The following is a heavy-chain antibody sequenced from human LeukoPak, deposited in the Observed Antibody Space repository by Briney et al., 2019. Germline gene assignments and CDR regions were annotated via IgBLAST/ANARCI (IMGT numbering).Heavy chain of an antibody. CDR2: IYYSGST. Sequence: SETLSLTCTVSGGSVSSGSYYWSWIRQPPGKGLEWIGYIYYSGSTNYNPSLKSRVTISVDTSRNQFSLKLSSVTAADTAVYHCAREAMYSYGNNFDYWGQGTLVTVPS. D-gene: IGHD5-18*01. CDR3: AREAMYSYGNNFDY. CDR1: GGSVSSGSYY. V-gene: IGHV4-61*01. J-gene: IGHJ4*02.